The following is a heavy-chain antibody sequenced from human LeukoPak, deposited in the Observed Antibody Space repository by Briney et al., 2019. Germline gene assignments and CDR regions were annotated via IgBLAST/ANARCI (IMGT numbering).Heavy chain of an antibody. CDR1: GGSFSGYY. Sequence: SETLSLTCAVYGGSFSGYYWSWIRQPPGKGLEWIGEINHSGSTYYNPSLKSRVTISVDRSKNQFSLKLSSVTAADTAVYYCARGPNFDYWGQGTLVTVSS. J-gene: IGHJ4*02. V-gene: IGHV4-34*01. CDR3: ARGPNFDY. CDR2: INHSGST.